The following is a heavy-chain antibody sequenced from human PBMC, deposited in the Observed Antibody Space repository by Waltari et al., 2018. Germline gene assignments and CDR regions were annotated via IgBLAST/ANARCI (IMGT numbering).Heavy chain of an antibody. J-gene: IGHJ6*02. CDR1: GFPLGHYW. V-gene: IGHV3-7*01. Sequence: EVQLVESGGGLVQPGESLRLSCAVSGFPLGHYWMDWVRQAPGKGLEWVANINQDGREKYYVDSVKGRCTISRDNAKNSLYLQMNSLGADDTAVYYCSRSLDVWGQGTTVTVSS. CDR3: SRSLDV. CDR2: INQDGREK.